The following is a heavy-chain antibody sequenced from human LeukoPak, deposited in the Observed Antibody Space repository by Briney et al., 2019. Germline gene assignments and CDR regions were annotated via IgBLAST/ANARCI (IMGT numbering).Heavy chain of an antibody. CDR3: AKGPYDYVWGSYRPETYNWFDP. J-gene: IGHJ5*02. Sequence: GGSLRLSCAASGFTFSSYAMSWVRQAPGKGLEWVSAISGSGGSTYYAASVKGRFTISRDNSKNTLYLQMNSLRAEDTAVYYCAKGPYDYVWGSYRPETYNWFDPWGQGTLVTVSS. D-gene: IGHD3-16*02. V-gene: IGHV3-23*01. CDR1: GFTFSSYA. CDR2: ISGSGGST.